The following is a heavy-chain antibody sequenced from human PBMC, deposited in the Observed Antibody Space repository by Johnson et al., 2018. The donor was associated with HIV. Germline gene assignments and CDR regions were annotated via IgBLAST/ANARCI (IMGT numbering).Heavy chain of an antibody. CDR2: IGVTSDT. D-gene: IGHD1-7*01. CDR1: GFTFSIYD. J-gene: IGHJ3*02. CDR3: ATSLTGTRRFDI. Sequence: VQLVESGGGLVQPGGSLRLSCAASGFTFSIYDMHWVRQTTGKGLEWVSAIGVTSDTYYPGPVKGRFTISRDKSKNTLYLQMNSLRAEDTAVYYCATSLTGTRRFDIWGQGTMVTVSS. V-gene: IGHV3-13*01.